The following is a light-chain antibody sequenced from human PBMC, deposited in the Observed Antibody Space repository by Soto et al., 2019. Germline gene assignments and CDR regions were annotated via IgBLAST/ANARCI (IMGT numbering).Light chain of an antibody. CDR2: EVS. CDR3: SSYSRSGLYV. Sequence: QSALTQPASVSGSPGQSITISCTGTSSDIGGYNFVSWYQQHPGKAPKLIIVEVSNQPSGVSHRFSGSKSANTASLTISWLQTVDEADYYCSSYSRSGLYVFGTGTKLTVL. CDR1: SSDIGGYNF. V-gene: IGLV2-14*01. J-gene: IGLJ1*01.